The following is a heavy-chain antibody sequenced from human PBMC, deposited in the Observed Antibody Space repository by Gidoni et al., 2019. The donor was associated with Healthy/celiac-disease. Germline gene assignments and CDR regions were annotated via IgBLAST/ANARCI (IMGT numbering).Heavy chain of an antibody. D-gene: IGHD5-18*01. CDR1: GGSISSGSYY. CDR3: ARGNGYGDDY. Sequence: QVQLQESCPGLVKPSQTLSLTCTVSGGSISSGSYYWSWIRQPAGKGLEWIGRIYTSGSTNYNPSLKSRVTISVDTSKNQFSLKLSSVTAADTAVYYCARGNGYGDDYWGQGTLVTVSS. J-gene: IGHJ4*02. CDR2: IYTSGST. V-gene: IGHV4-61*02.